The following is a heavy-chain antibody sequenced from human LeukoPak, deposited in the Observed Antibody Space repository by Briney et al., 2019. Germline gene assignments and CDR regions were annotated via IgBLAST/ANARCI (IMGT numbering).Heavy chain of an antibody. J-gene: IGHJ4*01. Sequence: GKSRRLSCAASGFSFSSYALHWVRQAPGKGLGWVAAVSFVGKIQYYANSVQGRFTVSRDDSKNTVFLQMSSLTADDTAVYYCAKARGYSGYDYFDYWGHGALVTVSS. CDR3: AKARGYSGYDYFDY. V-gene: IGHV3-30*15. CDR1: GFSFSSYA. D-gene: IGHD5-12*01. CDR2: VSFVGKIQ.